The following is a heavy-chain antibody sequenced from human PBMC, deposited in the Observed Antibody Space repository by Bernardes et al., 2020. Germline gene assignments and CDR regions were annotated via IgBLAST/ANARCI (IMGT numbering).Heavy chain of an antibody. D-gene: IGHD3-22*01. Sequence: VCSLRLSCAASGFTFRSYAMSWVRQAPGKGLEWVSAISGSGGSTYYADSVKGRFTISRDNSKNTLYLQMNSLRAEDTAVYYCAKDIYYDSSGSFDYWGQGTLVTVSS. CDR3: AKDIYYDSSGSFDY. J-gene: IGHJ4*02. V-gene: IGHV3-23*01. CDR1: GFTFRSYA. CDR2: ISGSGGST.